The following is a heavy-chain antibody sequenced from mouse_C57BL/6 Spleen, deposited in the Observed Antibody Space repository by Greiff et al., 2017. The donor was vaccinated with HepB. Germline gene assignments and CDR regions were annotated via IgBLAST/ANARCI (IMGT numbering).Heavy chain of an antibody. CDR3: ARWDRLRPGDYFDY. CDR1: GYTFTSYW. V-gene: IGHV1-69*01. J-gene: IGHJ2*01. D-gene: IGHD2-4*01. CDR2: IDPSDSYT. Sequence: QVQLQQPGAELVMPGASVKLSCKASGYTFTSYWMHWVKQRPGQGLEWIGEIDPSDSYTNYNQKFKGKSTLTVDKSSSTAYMQLSSLTSEDSAVYYCARWDRLRPGDYFDYWGQGTTLTVSS.